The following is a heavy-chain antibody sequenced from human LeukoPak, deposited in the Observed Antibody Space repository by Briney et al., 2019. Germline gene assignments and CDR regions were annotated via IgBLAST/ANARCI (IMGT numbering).Heavy chain of an antibody. CDR3: ARDRGRGVIPYYHMDV. J-gene: IGHJ6*03. CDR1: GFTFSSYA. CDR2: ISYDGSNK. D-gene: IGHD3-10*01. V-gene: IGHV3-30*01. Sequence: PGRSLRLSCAASGFTFSSYAMHWVRQAPGKGLEWVAVISYDGSNKYYADSVKGRFTISRDNSKNTLYLQMNSLRAEDTAVYYCARDRGRGVIPYYHMDVWGKGTTVTVSS.